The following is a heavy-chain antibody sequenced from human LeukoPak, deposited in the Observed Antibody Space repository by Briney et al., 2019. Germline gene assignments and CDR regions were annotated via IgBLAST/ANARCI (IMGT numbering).Heavy chain of an antibody. D-gene: IGHD6-13*01. CDR1: GFTFSSYA. CDR2: ISFDGSNK. J-gene: IGHJ4*02. CDR3: AKSGYRSTWLFDY. V-gene: IGHV3-30-3*02. Sequence: GGSLRLSCAASGFTFSSYAMHWVRQAPGKGLEWEALISFDGSNKYYADSVKGRFTISRDNSKKMLYLQMNSLRAEDTAVYYCAKSGYRSTWLFDYWGQGTLVTVSS.